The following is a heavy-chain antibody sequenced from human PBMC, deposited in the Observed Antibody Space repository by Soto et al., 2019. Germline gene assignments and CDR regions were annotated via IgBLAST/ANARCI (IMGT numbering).Heavy chain of an antibody. CDR2: IIDSGGNT. J-gene: IGHJ4*02. CDR3: AKGAGYDSSGYYYARFDS. CDR1: GFTFSNYA. V-gene: IGHV3-23*01. Sequence: GGSLRLSCAASGFTFSNYAMSWVRQAPGKGLEWVSAIIDSGGNTYYEDSVKGRFTISRDNSKNTLYLQMNSLRAEDTAVYYCAKGAGYDSSGYYYARFDSWGQGALVTVS. D-gene: IGHD3-22*01.